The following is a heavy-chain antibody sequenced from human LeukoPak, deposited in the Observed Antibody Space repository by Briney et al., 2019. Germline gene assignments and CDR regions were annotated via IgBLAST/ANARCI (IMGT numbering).Heavy chain of an antibody. J-gene: IGHJ4*02. Sequence: SETLSLTCAVYGGSFSGYYWSWIRQPPGKGLEWIGEINHSGSTNYNPSLKSRVTMSIDTWNNHFSLNLSSVTSADTAIYFCSKGGASSLPFDSWGQGTLVTVSS. CDR2: INHSGST. V-gene: IGHV4-34*01. D-gene: IGHD3-16*01. CDR1: GGSFSGYY. CDR3: SKGGASSLPFDS.